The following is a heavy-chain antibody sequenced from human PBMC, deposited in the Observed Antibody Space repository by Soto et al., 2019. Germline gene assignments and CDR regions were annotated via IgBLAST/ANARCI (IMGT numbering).Heavy chain of an antibody. CDR3: ARGYCSSSTCYRGFDH. CDR2: IYPGDSGL. CDR1: EYTFTTFW. V-gene: IGHV5-51*01. J-gene: IGHJ4*02. Sequence: PGESLKISCQGSEYTFTTFWIAWVRQMPGKGLEWMGIIYPGDSGLKYSPSFQGQVTISADKSIRTAYLQWSSLKASDTAIYYCARGYCSSSTCYRGFDHWGQGAPVTV. D-gene: IGHD2-2*01.